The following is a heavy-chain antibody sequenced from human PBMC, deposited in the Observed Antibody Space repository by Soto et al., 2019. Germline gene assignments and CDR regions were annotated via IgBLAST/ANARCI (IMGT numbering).Heavy chain of an antibody. J-gene: IGHJ3*02. D-gene: IGHD3-10*01. CDR1: GFTFINAW. CDR2: IKSKTDGGTT. V-gene: IGHV3-15*01. Sequence: GGSLRLSCAASGFTFINAWMSWVRQAPGKGLEWVGRIKSKTDGGTTDYAAPVKGRFTISRDDSRNTLYLQMNSLKTEEDTAVYYCTTEERPRHNQVPLGVFDTWGQGTMVTVSS. CDR3: TTEERPRHNQVPLGVFDT.